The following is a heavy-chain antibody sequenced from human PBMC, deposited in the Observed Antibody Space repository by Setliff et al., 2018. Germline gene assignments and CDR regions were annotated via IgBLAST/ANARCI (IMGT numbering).Heavy chain of an antibody. CDR3: AREGVDTRSSTDYRYYMDV. Sequence: SVKVSCKASGGTFSSYGISWVRQAPGQGLEWMGGTIPIFGSTNYAQKFQNRVTIITDESTSTAYMELRSLRTEDTAVYYCAREGVDTRSSTDYRYYMDVWGKGTTVTVSS. J-gene: IGHJ6*03. D-gene: IGHD5-18*01. V-gene: IGHV1-69*05. CDR1: GGTFSSYG. CDR2: TIPIFGST.